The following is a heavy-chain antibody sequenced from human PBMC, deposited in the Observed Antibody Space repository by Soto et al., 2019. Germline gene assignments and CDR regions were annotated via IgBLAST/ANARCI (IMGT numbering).Heavy chain of an antibody. CDR1: GGSISSYY. Sequence: PSETLSLTCTVSGGSISSYYWSWIRQPPGKGLEWIGYIYYSGSTNYNPSLKSRVTISVDTSKNQFSLKLSSVTAADTAVYYCARGGYXDSSGYPGYYGMDVWGQGTTVTVSS. D-gene: IGHD3-22*01. J-gene: IGHJ6*02. CDR2: IYYSGST. V-gene: IGHV4-59*01. CDR3: ARGGYXDSSGYPGYYGMDV.